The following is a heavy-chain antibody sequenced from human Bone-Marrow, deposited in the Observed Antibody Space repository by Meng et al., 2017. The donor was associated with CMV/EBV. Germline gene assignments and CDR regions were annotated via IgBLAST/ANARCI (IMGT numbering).Heavy chain of an antibody. CDR1: GYSFTGYW. CDR2: IYPGDSDT. CDR3: ARQNGYSSSSEYYYYYGMDV. D-gene: IGHD6-6*01. V-gene: IGHV5-51*01. J-gene: IGHJ6*02. Sequence: GESLKISCKGSGYSFTGYWIGWVRQMPGKGLEWMGIIYPGDSDTRYSPSFQGQVTISADKSISTAYLQWSSLKASDTAMYYCARQNGYSSSSEYYYYYGMDVWGQGTTVTVSS.